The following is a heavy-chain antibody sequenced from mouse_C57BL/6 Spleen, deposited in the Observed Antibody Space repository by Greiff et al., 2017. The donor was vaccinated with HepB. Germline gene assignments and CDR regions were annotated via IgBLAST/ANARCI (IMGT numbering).Heavy chain of an antibody. CDR3: ARSVIYYGNYVDWYFDV. V-gene: IGHV8-12*01. D-gene: IGHD2-1*01. CDR1: GFSLSTSGMG. Sequence: QVTLKESGPGILQSSQTLSLTCSFSGFSLSTSGMGVSWIRQPSGKGLEWLAHIYWDDDKRYNPSLKSRLTISKDTSRNQVFLKITSVDTADTATYYCARSVIYYGNYVDWYFDVWGTGTTVTVSS. CDR2: IYWDDDK. J-gene: IGHJ1*03.